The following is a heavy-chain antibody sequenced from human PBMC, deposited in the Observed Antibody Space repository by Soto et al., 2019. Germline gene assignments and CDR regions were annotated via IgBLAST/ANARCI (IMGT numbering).Heavy chain of an antibody. CDR1: GFTFSSYS. Sequence: EVQLVESGGGLVQPGGSLRLSCAASGFTFSSYSMNWVRQAPGKGLEWVSYISSSSSTIYYADSVKGRFTISRDNAKNSLYLQMNSLRAEDTAVYYCARSHKSYYDYIWGSYRNQYFQHWGQGTLVTVSS. J-gene: IGHJ1*01. V-gene: IGHV3-48*01. CDR2: ISSSSSTI. D-gene: IGHD3-16*02. CDR3: ARSHKSYYDYIWGSYRNQYFQH.